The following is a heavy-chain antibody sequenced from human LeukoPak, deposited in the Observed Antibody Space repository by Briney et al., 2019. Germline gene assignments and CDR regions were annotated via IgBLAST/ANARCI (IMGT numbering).Heavy chain of an antibody. CDR1: GYTFTSYA. J-gene: IGHJ6*02. CDR2: ISYDGSNK. D-gene: IGHD3-10*01. Sequence: SCKASGYTFTSYAMHWVRQAPGKGLEWVAVISYDGSNKYYADSVKGRFTISRDNSKNTLYLQMNSLRAEDTAVYYCARDAITMVRGVIHYYYYGMDVWGQGTTVTVSS. V-gene: IGHV3-30-3*01. CDR3: ARDAITMVRGVIHYYYYGMDV.